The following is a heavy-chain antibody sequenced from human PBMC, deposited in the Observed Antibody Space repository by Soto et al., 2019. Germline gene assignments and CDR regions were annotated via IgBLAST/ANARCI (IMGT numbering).Heavy chain of an antibody. CDR3: TTDYLQSAYYDYNWGSYRYYY. Sequence: EVQLVESGGGLVKPGGSLRLSCAASGFTFSNAWMSWVRQAPGKGLEWVGRIKSKTDGGTTDYAAPVKGRFTISTDDSKNTLYLQMNSLKTEDTAVYYCTTDYLQSAYYDYNWGSYRYYYRGQGTLVTVSS. CDR2: IKSKTDGGTT. D-gene: IGHD3-16*02. J-gene: IGHJ4*02. CDR1: GFTFSNAW. V-gene: IGHV3-15*01.